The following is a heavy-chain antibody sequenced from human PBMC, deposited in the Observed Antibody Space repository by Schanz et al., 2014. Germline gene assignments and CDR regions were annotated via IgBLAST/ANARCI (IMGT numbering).Heavy chain of an antibody. Sequence: QVQLVQSGAEVKKPGSSVKVSCTASGGTFSSYTISWMRQAPGQGLEWMGKIIPVLNIATYAQKFQGRVTMTRDTSTSTVYMELSSLRSEDTAVYFCARDLTVDTGYVVHYYYYGMDVWGQGTTVTVSS. J-gene: IGHJ6*02. CDR3: ARDLTVDTGYVVHYYYYGMDV. CDR1: GGTFSSYT. CDR2: IIPVLNIA. D-gene: IGHD5-12*01. V-gene: IGHV1-69*08.